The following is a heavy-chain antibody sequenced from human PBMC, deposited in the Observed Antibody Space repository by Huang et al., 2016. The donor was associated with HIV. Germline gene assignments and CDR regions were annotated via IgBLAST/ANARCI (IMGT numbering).Heavy chain of an antibody. CDR3: AGKVGRDFDY. J-gene: IGHJ4*02. CDR1: GYTFSGYA. Sequence: QVKLVQSGAEVKKPGASVKVSCKTSGYTFSGYAITWVRQAPGQGREWMGWVSPYNGDTNYVQDLQGRVTMTTDMSTTTAYMELRSLTSDDTAIYYCAGKVGRDFDYWGQGTLVTVSS. CDR2: VSPYNGDT. V-gene: IGHV1-18*01.